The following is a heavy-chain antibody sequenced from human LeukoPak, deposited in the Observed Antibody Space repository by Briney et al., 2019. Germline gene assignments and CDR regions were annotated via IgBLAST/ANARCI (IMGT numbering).Heavy chain of an antibody. CDR2: IFPIFGTA. D-gene: IGHD3-3*01. CDR3: ATGPTIFGDYYYYMDV. CDR1: RGTFSNYA. V-gene: IGHV1-69*06. J-gene: IGHJ6*03. Sequence: ASVKVSCKASRGTFSNYAISWVRQAPGQGLEWVGGIFPIFGTANYAQKFQGRVTITADNSKSTAYMELSSLRSEDTAVYYCATGPTIFGDYYYYMDVWGKGTTVTVSS.